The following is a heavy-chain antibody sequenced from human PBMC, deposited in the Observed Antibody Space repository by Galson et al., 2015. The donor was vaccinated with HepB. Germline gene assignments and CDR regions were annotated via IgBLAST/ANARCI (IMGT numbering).Heavy chain of an antibody. CDR2: TNPNSGNA. J-gene: IGHJ4*02. Sequence: VSCKASGYIFTSYDINWVRQATGQGLEWMGWTNPNSGNAGYAQKFQGRVTMTRDISTSTAYMELSSLRFDDTAVYYCARVSAWSHFDFWGQGTLVTVPP. CDR3: ARVSAWSHFDF. V-gene: IGHV1-8*01. CDR1: GYIFTSYD. D-gene: IGHD6-19*01.